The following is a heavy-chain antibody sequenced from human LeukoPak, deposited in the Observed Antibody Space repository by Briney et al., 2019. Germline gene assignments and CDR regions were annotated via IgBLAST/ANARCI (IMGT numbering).Heavy chain of an antibody. CDR2: ISGSGGST. J-gene: IGHJ4*02. V-gene: IGHV3-23*01. CDR1: GFTFSSYA. D-gene: IGHD6-13*01. CDR3: AKDLTLGADGTYFDY. Sequence: GGSLRLSCAASGFTFSSYAMSWVRQAPGKGLEWVSAISGSGGSTYYADSVKGRFTISRDNSKNTLYLQMNTLRAEDTAVYYCAKDLTLGADGTYFDYWGQGILVTVSS.